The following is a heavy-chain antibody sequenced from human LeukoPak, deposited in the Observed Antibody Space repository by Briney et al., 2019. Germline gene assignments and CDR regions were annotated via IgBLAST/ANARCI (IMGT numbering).Heavy chain of an antibody. Sequence: ASVTVSCKASGYTFTGYYMHWVRQAPGQGLEWMGWINPNTGGTNYAQKFQGRVTMTRNTSISTAYMELSSLRSEDTAVYYCASATLRCSGGGCYEMDVWGKGTTVTVSS. J-gene: IGHJ6*04. D-gene: IGHD2-15*01. V-gene: IGHV1-2*02. CDR2: INPNTGGT. CDR3: ASATLRCSGGGCYEMDV. CDR1: GYTFTGYY.